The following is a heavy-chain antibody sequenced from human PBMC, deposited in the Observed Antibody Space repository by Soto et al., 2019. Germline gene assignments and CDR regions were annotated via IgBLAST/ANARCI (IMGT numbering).Heavy chain of an antibody. CDR3: ARGRFLEWLLSGWFDP. CDR2: IYYSGST. J-gene: IGHJ5*02. CDR1: GGSISSGDYY. D-gene: IGHD3-3*01. V-gene: IGHV4-30-4*01. Sequence: QVQLQESGPGLVKPSQTLSLTCTVSGGSISSGDYYWSWIRQPPGKGLEWIGYIYYSGSTYYNPSLKSRVTPSVDTSKNQFSLKLSSVTAADTAVYYCARGRFLEWLLSGWFDPWGQGTLVTVSS.